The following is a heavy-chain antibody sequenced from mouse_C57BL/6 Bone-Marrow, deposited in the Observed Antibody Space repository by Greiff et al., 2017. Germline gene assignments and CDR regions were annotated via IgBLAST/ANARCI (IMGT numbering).Heavy chain of an antibody. J-gene: IGHJ2*01. CDR1: GFTFSDYG. V-gene: IGHV5-17*01. CDR3: ARGPPYYGSSYYYFDY. CDR2: ISSGSSTI. Sequence: EVHLVESGGGLVKPGGSLKLSCAASGFTFSDYGMHWVRQAPEKGLEWVAYISSGSSTIYYADTVKGRFTISRDNAKNTLFLQMTSLRSEDTAMYYCARGPPYYGSSYYYFDYWGQGTTLTVSS. D-gene: IGHD1-1*01.